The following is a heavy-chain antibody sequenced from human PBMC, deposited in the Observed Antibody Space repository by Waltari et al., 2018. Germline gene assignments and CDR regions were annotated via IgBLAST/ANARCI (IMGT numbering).Heavy chain of an antibody. Sequence: QVQLQQWGAGLLKPSETLSLTCAVYGGSFSGYYWSWIRQPPGKGLEWIGEINHSGSTNYNPPLKSRVTISVDTSKNQFSLKLSSVTAADTAVYYCARGGRVVPAAMLIYYYYYMDVWGKGTTVTVSS. J-gene: IGHJ6*03. CDR3: ARGGRVVPAAMLIYYYYYMDV. D-gene: IGHD2-2*01. CDR1: GGSFSGYY. CDR2: INHSGST. V-gene: IGHV4-34*01.